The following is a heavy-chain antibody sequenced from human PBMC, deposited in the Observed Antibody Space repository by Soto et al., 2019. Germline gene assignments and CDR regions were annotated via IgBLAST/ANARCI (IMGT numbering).Heavy chain of an antibody. V-gene: IGHV1-18*01. Sequence: GASVKVSCKASGYTFTSHGISWVRQAPGQGLEWMGWISAYNGNTNYAQKLQGRVTMTTDTSTSTAYMKLRSLRSDDTAVYYCARDLNANYFDYWGQGTLVTVSS. J-gene: IGHJ4*02. CDR1: GYTFTSHG. CDR2: ISAYNGNT. CDR3: ARDLNANYFDY. D-gene: IGHD1-1*01.